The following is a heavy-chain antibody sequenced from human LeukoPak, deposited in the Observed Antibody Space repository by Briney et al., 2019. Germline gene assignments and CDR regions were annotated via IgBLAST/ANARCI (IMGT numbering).Heavy chain of an antibody. CDR1: GFTFSSYS. CDR3: ARDPRQQLVRDYYYYMDV. V-gene: IGHV3-21*01. J-gene: IGHJ6*03. D-gene: IGHD6-13*01. CDR2: ISSSSSYI. Sequence: GGSLRLSCAASGFTFSSYSMNWVRQAPGKGLEWVSSISSSSSYIYYADSVKGRFTISRDNAKNSLYLQMNSLRAEDTAVYYCARDPRQQLVRDYYYYMDVWGKGTTVTISS.